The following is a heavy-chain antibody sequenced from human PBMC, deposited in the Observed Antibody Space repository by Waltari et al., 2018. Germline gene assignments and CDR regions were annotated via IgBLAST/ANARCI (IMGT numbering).Heavy chain of an antibody. CDR2: INHSGST. Sequence: QVQLQQWGAGLLKHSETLSLTCAVYGGYFSGCYWSRIRRPAGKGLEWIVEINHSGSTNYNPSLKSRVTISVDTSKNQFSLKLSSVTAADTAVYYCARGYQLPYPIRLYYFDYWGQGTLVTVSS. CDR1: GGYFSGCY. J-gene: IGHJ4*02. CDR3: ARGYQLPYPIRLYYFDY. D-gene: IGHD2-2*01. V-gene: IGHV4-34*01.